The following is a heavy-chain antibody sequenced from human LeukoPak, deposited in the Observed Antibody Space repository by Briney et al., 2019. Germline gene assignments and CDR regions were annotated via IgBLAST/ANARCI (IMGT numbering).Heavy chain of an antibody. CDR2: ISYDGSNK. CDR3: AKDMVRGVTPYYYYYGMDV. D-gene: IGHD3-10*01. Sequence: GGSLRLSCAASGFTFSSYGMHWVRQAPGKGLEWVAVISYDGSNKYYADSVKSRFTISRDNSKNTPYLQMNSLRAEDTAVYYCAKDMVRGVTPYYYYYGMDVWGQGTTVTVSS. V-gene: IGHV3-30*18. CDR1: GFTFSSYG. J-gene: IGHJ6*02.